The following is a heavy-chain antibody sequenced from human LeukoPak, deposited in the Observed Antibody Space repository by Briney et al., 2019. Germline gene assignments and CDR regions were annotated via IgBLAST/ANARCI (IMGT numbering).Heavy chain of an antibody. CDR1: GFTFTSYA. CDR2: ISGNGGTT. Sequence: GGSLRLSCAASGFTFTSYAMNWVRQAPGKGLEWVSTISGNGGTTYYADSVKGRFTISRDNSKNTLYLQMNSLRAEDTAVYYCARDRVPSSSWWEDYYYGMDVWGQGTTVTVSS. D-gene: IGHD6-13*01. V-gene: IGHV3-23*01. CDR3: ARDRVPSSSWWEDYYYGMDV. J-gene: IGHJ6*02.